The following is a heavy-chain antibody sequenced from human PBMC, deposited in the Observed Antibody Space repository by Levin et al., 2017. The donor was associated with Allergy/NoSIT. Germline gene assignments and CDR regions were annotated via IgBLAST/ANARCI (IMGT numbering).Heavy chain of an antibody. CDR3: AQGGWYEYFDY. CDR1: GFTFRSYT. D-gene: IGHD6-19*01. V-gene: IGHV3-23*01. Sequence: GESLKISCAASGFTFRSYTMSWVRQAPGKGLECVSTISVGGEITYYADSVKGRFAISRDNSQNTLYLQMNSLRAEDTAVYYCAQGGWYEYFDYWGQGTLVTVSS. CDR2: ISVGGEIT. J-gene: IGHJ4*02.